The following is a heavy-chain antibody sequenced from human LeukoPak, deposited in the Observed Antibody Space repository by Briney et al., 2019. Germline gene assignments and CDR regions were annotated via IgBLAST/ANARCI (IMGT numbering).Heavy chain of an antibody. CDR1: GGSISSGGYY. J-gene: IGHJ4*02. V-gene: IGHV4-30-2*01. D-gene: IGHD5-24*01. CDR2: ISHYENA. Sequence: TSQTLSLTCTVSGGSISSGGYYWSWIRQPPGKGLEWIGYISHYENAYYNPSLSSRVTMSVDKSKNQVSLKITSVTAADTAIYYCARDGYNSAPFDYWGPGTLVTVSS. CDR3: ARDGYNSAPFDY.